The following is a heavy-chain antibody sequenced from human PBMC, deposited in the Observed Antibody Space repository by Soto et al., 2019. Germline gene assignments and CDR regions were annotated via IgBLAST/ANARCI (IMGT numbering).Heavy chain of an antibody. D-gene: IGHD3-9*01. CDR2: ISYDGSNK. CDR1: GFTFSSYG. J-gene: IGHJ4*02. CDR3: AKLQNIYYDILTGYYAPNDY. V-gene: IGHV3-30*18. Sequence: GGSLRLSCAASGFTFSSYGMHWVRQAPGKGLKWVAVISYDGSNKYYADSVKGRFTISRDNSKNTLYLQMNSLRAEDTAVYYCAKLQNIYYDILTGYYAPNDYWGQGTLVTVSS.